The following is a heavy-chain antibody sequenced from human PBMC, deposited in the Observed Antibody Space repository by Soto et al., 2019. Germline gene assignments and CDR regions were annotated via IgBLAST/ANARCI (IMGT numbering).Heavy chain of an antibody. V-gene: IGHV4-31*03. CDR2: IYYSGST. Sequence: QVQLQESGPGLVKPSQTLSLTCTVSGGSISSGGYYWSWIRQHPGKGLEWIGYIYYSGSTYYNPSLKSRVTISVDTSKNQFSLKLSSVTAADTAVYYCAREGHCSGGSCHDAFDIWGQGTMVTVSS. CDR3: AREGHCSGGSCHDAFDI. CDR1: GGSISSGGYY. J-gene: IGHJ3*02. D-gene: IGHD2-15*01.